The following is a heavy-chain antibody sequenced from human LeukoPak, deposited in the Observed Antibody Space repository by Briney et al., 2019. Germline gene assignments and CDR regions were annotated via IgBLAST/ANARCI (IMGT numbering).Heavy chain of an antibody. Sequence: GGSLRLSCAAPGFTFSSYAMSWVRQAPGKGLEWVSGISSSGGGAYYAESVKGRFTISRDNSKNTLYLQMNSLRVEDTAVYYCAKGWAGIYFDYWGQGSLVTVSS. CDR1: GFTFSSYA. CDR2: ISSSGGGA. D-gene: IGHD3-10*01. J-gene: IGHJ4*02. CDR3: AKGWAGIYFDY. V-gene: IGHV3-23*01.